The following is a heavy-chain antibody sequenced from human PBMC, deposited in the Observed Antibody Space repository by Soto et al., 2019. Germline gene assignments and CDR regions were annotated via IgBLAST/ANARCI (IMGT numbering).Heavy chain of an antibody. D-gene: IGHD6-19*01. CDR3: ARVIRVQWLVTLDPARDDAFNI. CDR1: GYTFTGYY. CDR2: INPNSGGT. V-gene: IGHV1-2*02. Sequence: KVCCKSSGYTFTGYYMRGVRHAHRQGLEWMGWINPNSGGTNYAQKFQVRVTMTRDTSISTAYMELSRLRSDDTAVYYCARVIRVQWLVTLDPARDDAFNIWGQGTMVPVSS. J-gene: IGHJ3*02.